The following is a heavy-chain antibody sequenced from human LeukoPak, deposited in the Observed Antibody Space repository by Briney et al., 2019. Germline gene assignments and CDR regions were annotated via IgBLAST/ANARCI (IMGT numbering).Heavy chain of an antibody. Sequence: PGGSLRLSCAASGFTFTMFGMNWVRQAPGKGLEWVSYISSSSSTIYYADSVKGRFTISRDNAKNSLYLQMNSLRAEDTAVYYCARDMARGDAFDIWGQGTMVTVSS. CDR1: GFTFTMFG. CDR2: ISSSSSTI. CDR3: ARDMARGDAFDI. J-gene: IGHJ3*02. D-gene: IGHD3-10*01. V-gene: IGHV3-48*01.